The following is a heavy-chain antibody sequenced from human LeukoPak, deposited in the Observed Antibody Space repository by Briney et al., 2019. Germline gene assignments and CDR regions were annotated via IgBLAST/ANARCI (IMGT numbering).Heavy chain of an antibody. J-gene: IGHJ3*02. Sequence: GESLKVSCKGSGYSFTTYWIGWVRQMPGKGLEWMGIIYPTDSDTRYSPSFQGQVTISADKSISTAYLQWSSLKASDTAMYYCARPNYGANSAAAFDIWGQGTMVTVSS. CDR3: ARPNYGANSAAAFDI. CDR2: IYPTDSDT. CDR1: GYSFTTYW. V-gene: IGHV5-51*01. D-gene: IGHD4-23*01.